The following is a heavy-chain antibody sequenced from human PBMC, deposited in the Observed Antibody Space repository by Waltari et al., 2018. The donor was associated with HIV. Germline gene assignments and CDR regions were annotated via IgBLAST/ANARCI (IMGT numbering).Heavy chain of an antibody. CDR2: ISAYNGNT. D-gene: IGHD3-10*01. CDR3: ARVPRSGSYPFDY. V-gene: IGHV1-18*01. J-gene: IGHJ4*02. Sequence: PGQGLEWMGWISAYNGNTNYAQKLQGRVTMTTDTSTSTAYMELRSLRSDDTAVYYCARVPRSGSYPFDYWGQGTLVTVSS.